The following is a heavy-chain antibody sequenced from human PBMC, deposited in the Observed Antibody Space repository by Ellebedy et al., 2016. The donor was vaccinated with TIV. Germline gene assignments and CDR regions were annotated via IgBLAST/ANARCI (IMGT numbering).Heavy chain of an antibody. D-gene: IGHD5-24*01. CDR1: GFTFSSYS. Sequence: GESLKISCAASGFTFSSYSMNWVRQDPGKGLEWVSSISSSSSYIYYADSVKGRFTISRDNAKNSLYLQMNSLRAEDTAVYYCARQSQKMATIPGDLGYWGQGTLVTVSS. J-gene: IGHJ4*02. V-gene: IGHV3-21*01. CDR2: ISSSSSYI. CDR3: ARQSQKMATIPGDLGY.